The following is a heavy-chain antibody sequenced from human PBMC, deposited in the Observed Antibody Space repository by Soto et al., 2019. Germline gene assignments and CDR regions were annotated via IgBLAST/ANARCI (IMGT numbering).Heavy chain of an antibody. CDR3: ATATALYYYDSSGYYPGVDY. J-gene: IGHJ4*02. D-gene: IGHD3-22*01. CDR1: GYTFTSYA. V-gene: IGHV1-3*01. Sequence: GASVKVSCKASGYTFTSYAMHWVRQAPGQRLEWMGWINAGNGNTKYSQKLQGRVTITRDTSASTAYMELSSLRSEDTAVYYCATATALYYYDSSGYYPGVDYWGQGTLVTVS. CDR2: INAGNGNT.